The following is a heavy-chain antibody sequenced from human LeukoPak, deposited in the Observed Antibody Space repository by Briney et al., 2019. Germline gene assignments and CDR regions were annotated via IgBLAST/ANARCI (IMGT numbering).Heavy chain of an antibody. V-gene: IGHV3-33*01. CDR3: TREASKGYYDTSGYYYDY. D-gene: IGHD3-22*01. CDR2: IWSDGSYK. Sequence: GGSLRLSRAASGFTFSKYGMHWVRQAPGKGLEWVAVIWSDGSYKNYADSVKGRFSISRDNSKNTLYLQMNSLRADDTAVYYCTREASKGYYDTSGYYYDYWGQGTLVTVSS. J-gene: IGHJ4*02. CDR1: GFTFSKYG.